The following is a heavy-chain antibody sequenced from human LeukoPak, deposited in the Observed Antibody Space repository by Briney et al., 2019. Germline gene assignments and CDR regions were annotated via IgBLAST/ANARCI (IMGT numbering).Heavy chain of an antibody. J-gene: IGHJ4*02. CDR3: ARVRRGSSYFDY. Sequence: SETLSLTCTVSGGSISSGDYYWSWIRQPPGKGLEWIGYIYHSGSTYYNPSLKSRVTISVDRSKNQFSLNLNSVTAADTAVYYCARVRRGSSYFDYWGQGTLVTVSS. V-gene: IGHV4-30-2*01. D-gene: IGHD1-26*01. CDR1: GGSISSGDYY. CDR2: IYHSGST.